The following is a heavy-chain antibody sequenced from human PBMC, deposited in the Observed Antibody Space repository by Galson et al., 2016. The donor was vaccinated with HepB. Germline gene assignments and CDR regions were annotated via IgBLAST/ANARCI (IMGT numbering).Heavy chain of an antibody. CDR3: ARLVEDGANYLDY. D-gene: IGHD1-1*01. CDR1: GGSISGAPYY. CDR2: INYRGRT. Sequence: SETLSLTCTVSGGSISGAPYYYCWVRQPPGKGLEWIGSINYRGRTCYNGSLESRVTMSVDTSNHQFSLRLSSVIASDAAVYFCARLVEDGANYLDYWGQGALVTVSS. V-gene: IGHV4-39*01. J-gene: IGHJ4*02.